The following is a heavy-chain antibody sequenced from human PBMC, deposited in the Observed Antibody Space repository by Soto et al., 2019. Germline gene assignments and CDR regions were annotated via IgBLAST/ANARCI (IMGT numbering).Heavy chain of an antibody. CDR2: IYYSGST. CDR3: ARRFGEFFGMDV. V-gene: IGHV4-59*01. CDR1: GGSISSYY. D-gene: IGHD3-10*01. J-gene: IGHJ6*02. Sequence: LETLSLTCTVSGGSISSYYWSWIRQPPGKGLEWIGYIYYSGSTNYNPSLKSRVTISVDTSKNQFSLKLSSVTAADTAVYYCARRFGEFFGMDVWGQGTTVT.